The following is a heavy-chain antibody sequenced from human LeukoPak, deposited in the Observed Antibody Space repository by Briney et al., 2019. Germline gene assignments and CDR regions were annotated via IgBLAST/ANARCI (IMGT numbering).Heavy chain of an antibody. D-gene: IGHD6-13*01. Sequence: ASVKVSCKASGYTFTSSDINWVRQASGQGLEWMGWMSPINGNTGYSEKFQGRVTMTRNTSISTAYMELSSLRSEDTAVYYCMTEQQLVPHNWFDPWGQGTLVTVSS. CDR1: GYTFTSSD. CDR2: MSPINGNT. CDR3: MTEQQLVPHNWFDP. J-gene: IGHJ5*02. V-gene: IGHV1-8*01.